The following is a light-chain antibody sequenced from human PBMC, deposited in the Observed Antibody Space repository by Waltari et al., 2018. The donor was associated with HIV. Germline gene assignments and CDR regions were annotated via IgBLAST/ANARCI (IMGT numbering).Light chain of an antibody. CDR3: RQLKTYVAA. Sequence: DIRLTQSPSSLSASVGDRVTLTCRASQDISTSLAWYQKKPGKAPKLLIYSASTLQTGVPSRFSGGCSGTSFTLAISPLQSEDVAVYYCRQLKTYVAAFGVGTKVEI. J-gene: IGKJ4*01. V-gene: IGKV1-9*01. CDR2: SAS. CDR1: QDISTS.